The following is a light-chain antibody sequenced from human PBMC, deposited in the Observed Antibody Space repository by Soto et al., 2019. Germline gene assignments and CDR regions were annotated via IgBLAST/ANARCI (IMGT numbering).Light chain of an antibody. J-gene: IGKJ3*01. CDR3: QQYYATPLT. V-gene: IGKV4-1*01. CDR1: QSVFYSPKNKNY. CDR2: WAS. Sequence: DIVMTQSPDSLAVSLGERATINCKSSQSVFYSPKNKNYLAWYQQKPGQPPKLLIYWASTRESGVPDRFSGSGSGTDFTLTIISLQAEDVAVYYCQQYYATPLTFGPGTKVDIK.